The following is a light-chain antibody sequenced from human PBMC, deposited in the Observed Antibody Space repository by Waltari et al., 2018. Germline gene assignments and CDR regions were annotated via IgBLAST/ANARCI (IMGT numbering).Light chain of an antibody. Sequence: DIQMTQSPSSLSASVGDRVTITCRASQTINNWLAWYQQKPGKAPKLLIYKASTLESGVPSRFGGSGSGTEFTLTISSLQPGDFATYYCQQFSSFPWTFGHGTKVEIK. CDR3: QQFSSFPWT. CDR1: QTINNW. J-gene: IGKJ1*01. CDR2: KAS. V-gene: IGKV1-5*03.